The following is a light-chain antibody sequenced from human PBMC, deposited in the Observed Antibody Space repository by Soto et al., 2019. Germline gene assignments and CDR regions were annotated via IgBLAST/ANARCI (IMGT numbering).Light chain of an antibody. CDR3: SSYAGNKVI. V-gene: IGLV2-8*01. J-gene: IGLJ2*01. Sequence: QSALTQPPSASGSPGQSVTISCTGTSSDVGGYNFVSWYQQHPDKAPKLFIYEVSKRPSGVPDRFSGSKSGNTASLTVSGLQAEDEADYYCSSYAGNKVIFGGGTKLTVL. CDR1: SSDVGGYNF. CDR2: EVS.